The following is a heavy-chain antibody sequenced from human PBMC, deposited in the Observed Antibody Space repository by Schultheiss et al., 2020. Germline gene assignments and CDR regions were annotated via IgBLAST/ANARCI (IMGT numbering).Heavy chain of an antibody. Sequence: GGSLRLSCAASGFTVDDYSMSWVRQAPGKGLEWVSGINWNGGRTDYADSVKGRFTISRDNAKNSLYLQMNSLRAEDTAMYYCAREKAYYYYGMDVWGQGTTVTVSS. J-gene: IGHJ6*02. V-gene: IGHV3-20*04. CDR1: GFTVDDYS. CDR3: AREKAYYYYGMDV. CDR2: INWNGGRT.